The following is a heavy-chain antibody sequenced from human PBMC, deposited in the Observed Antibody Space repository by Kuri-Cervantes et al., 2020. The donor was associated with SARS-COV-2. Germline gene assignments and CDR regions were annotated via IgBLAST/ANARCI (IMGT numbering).Heavy chain of an antibody. Sequence: GESLKISCAASGFTFSSYSMNWVRQAPGKGLEWVSSISSSSSYIYYADSVKGRFTISRDNAKNSLYLQMNSLRAEDTAVYYCARDRWELPPYGASDAFDIWGQGTMVTVSS. V-gene: IGHV3-21*01. D-gene: IGHD1-26*01. CDR1: GFTFSSYS. CDR3: ARDRWELPPYGASDAFDI. J-gene: IGHJ3*02. CDR2: ISSSSSYI.